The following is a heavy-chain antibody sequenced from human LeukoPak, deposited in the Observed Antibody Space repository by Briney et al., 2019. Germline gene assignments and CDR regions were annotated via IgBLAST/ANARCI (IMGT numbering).Heavy chain of an antibody. D-gene: IGHD3-10*01. Sequence: GESLKISCKGSGYSFTSYWIGWVRQMPGKGLEWMGIIYPGDSDTRYSPSFQGQVTISADKSISTAYLQWSSLKASDTAMYYCARNSRMVRGFDLGSFDIWGQGTMVTVSS. CDR1: GYSFTSYW. V-gene: IGHV5-51*01. CDR2: IYPGDSDT. J-gene: IGHJ3*02. CDR3: ARNSRMVRGFDLGSFDI.